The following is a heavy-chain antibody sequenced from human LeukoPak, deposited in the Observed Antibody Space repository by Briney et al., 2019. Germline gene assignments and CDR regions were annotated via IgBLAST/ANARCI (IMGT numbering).Heavy chain of an antibody. V-gene: IGHV3-7*01. D-gene: IGHD3-10*01. Sequence: GGSLRLSCAASGFTFSSYWMSWVRQAPGKGLEWVANIKQDGSEKYYVDSVKGRFTISRDNAKNSLYLQMNSLRAEDTAVYYCARVDYYGSGHFDYWGQGTLVTVSS. CDR1: GFTFSSYW. CDR3: ARVDYYGSGHFDY. CDR2: IKQDGSEK. J-gene: IGHJ4*02.